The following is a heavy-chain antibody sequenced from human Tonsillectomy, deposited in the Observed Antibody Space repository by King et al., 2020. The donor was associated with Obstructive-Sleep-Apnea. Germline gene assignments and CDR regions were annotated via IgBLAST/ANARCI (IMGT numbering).Heavy chain of an antibody. Sequence: VQLVESGAAVKKPGESLRISCKGSGYSFINYWITWVRQIPGRGLEWMGSIDPADSDPNYSPSFQGHVTISTDKSTSTAYLQWSSLKASDTAIYYCARFDPQDIVVVVGPTPGNWFDPWGQGTLVTVSS. CDR2: IDPADSDP. V-gene: IGHV5-10-1*01. CDR1: GYSFINYW. D-gene: IGHD2-15*01. CDR3: ARFDPQDIVVVVGPTPGNWFDP. J-gene: IGHJ5*02.